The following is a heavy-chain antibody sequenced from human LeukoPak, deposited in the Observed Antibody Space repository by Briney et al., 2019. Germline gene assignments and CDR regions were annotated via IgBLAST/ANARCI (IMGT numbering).Heavy chain of an antibody. Sequence: SVKVSCKASGGTFSSYAISWVRQAPGQGLEWMGGIIPIFGTANYAQKFQGRVTITADESTSTAYMELSSLRSEDTAVYYCARGSAVDTAMATYYYYGMDVWGQGTTVTVSS. V-gene: IGHV1-69*13. D-gene: IGHD5-18*01. CDR2: IIPIFGTA. CDR1: GGTFSSYA. CDR3: ARGSAVDTAMATYYYYGMDV. J-gene: IGHJ6*02.